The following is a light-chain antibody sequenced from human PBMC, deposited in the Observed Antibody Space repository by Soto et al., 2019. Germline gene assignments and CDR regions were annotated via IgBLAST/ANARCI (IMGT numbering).Light chain of an antibody. CDR2: DAS. CDR3: QQHSNWPST. J-gene: IGKJ3*01. V-gene: IGKV3-11*01. Sequence: EIVLTQSPATLSLSLGDRATLSCRASQSVSSYLAWYQQKPGQAPRLLIYDASNMDTGFPARFSGSGSGTDFTLTITSLEPEDFAVYYCQQHSNWPSTFGPGTTVEIK. CDR1: QSVSSY.